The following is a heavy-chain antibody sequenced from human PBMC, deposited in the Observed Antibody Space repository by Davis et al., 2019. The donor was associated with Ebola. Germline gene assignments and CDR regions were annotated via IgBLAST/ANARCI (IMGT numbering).Heavy chain of an antibody. J-gene: IGHJ3*02. V-gene: IGHV3-9*01. CDR1: GFTFDDYA. CDR3: TKAPFLEGAFDI. Sequence: SLKISCAASGFTFDDYAMHWVRQAPGKGLEWVSGISWNSGSIGYADSVKGRFTISRDNAKNSLYLQMNSLRAEDTALYYCTKAPFLEGAFDIWGQGTMVTVSS. CDR2: ISWNSGSI.